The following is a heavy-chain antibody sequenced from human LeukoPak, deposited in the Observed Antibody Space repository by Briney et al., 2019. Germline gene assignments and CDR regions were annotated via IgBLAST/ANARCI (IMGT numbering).Heavy chain of an antibody. CDR1: GFTFDDYA. Sequence: GGSLRLSCVASGFTFDDYAMHWVRQPPGKGLEWVSGISWNGGSVDYADSVEGRFTISRDNAKNSLYLQMNSLRAEDTALYYCAKDINYSLAVAWNWGQGTLVTVSS. J-gene: IGHJ4*02. D-gene: IGHD6-19*01. V-gene: IGHV3-9*01. CDR3: AKDINYSLAVAWN. CDR2: ISWNGGSV.